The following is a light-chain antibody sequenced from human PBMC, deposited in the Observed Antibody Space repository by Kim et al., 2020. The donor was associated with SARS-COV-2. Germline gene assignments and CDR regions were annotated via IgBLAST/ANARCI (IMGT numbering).Light chain of an antibody. J-gene: IGKJ5*01. V-gene: IGKV3-20*01. Sequence: EIVLTQSPDTLSLSPGERATLSCRASPPLSPIKLAWYQQKPGQPPRLLIYGTSTRATAVPDRFSGRGSETDFTLTISRLETEDFAVFYCQQYGGSPPITFGQGTRLEIK. CDR3: QQYGGSPPIT. CDR2: GTS. CDR1: PPLSPIK.